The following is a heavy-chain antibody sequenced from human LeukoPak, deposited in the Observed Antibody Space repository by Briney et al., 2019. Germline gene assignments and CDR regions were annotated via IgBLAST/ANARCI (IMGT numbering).Heavy chain of an antibody. J-gene: IGHJ4*02. CDR2: IRSKANNYAT. CDR3: TRRAYCSGSRCSDEDY. D-gene: IGHD2-15*01. V-gene: IGHV3-73*01. CDR1: AFIFSNST. Sequence: PGGSLRLSCAASAFIFSNSTMHCVRQASGKGLEWVGRIRSKANNYATTYAASVRGRFTISRDDSKNTAYLQMNGLKTEDTAVSYCTRRAYCSGSRCSDEDYWGQGTLVTVSS.